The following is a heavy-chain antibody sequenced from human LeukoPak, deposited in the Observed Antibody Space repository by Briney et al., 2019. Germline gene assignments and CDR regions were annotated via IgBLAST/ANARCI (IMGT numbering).Heavy chain of an antibody. D-gene: IGHD3-22*01. Sequence: SETLSLTCAVSGVSISSTNYYWTWIRQPAGKGLEWIGRIYASGRATYNPSLKSRATISADTSITHFSLKLISVTAADTAVYYCARDFGPIYFDGSGYYSDWGQGTLVTVSS. J-gene: IGHJ4*02. CDR3: ARDFGPIYFDGSGYYSD. CDR2: IYASGRA. V-gene: IGHV4-61*02. CDR1: GVSISSTNYY.